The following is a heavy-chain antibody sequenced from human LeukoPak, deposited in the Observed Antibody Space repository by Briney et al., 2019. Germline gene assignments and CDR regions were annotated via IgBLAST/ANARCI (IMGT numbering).Heavy chain of an antibody. D-gene: IGHD6-13*01. V-gene: IGHV3-9*01. CDR2: ISWNSGSI. CDR1: GFTFSSYA. Sequence: RTGGSLRLSCAASGFTFSSYAMSWVRQAPGKGLEWVSGISWNSGSIGYADSVKGRFTISRDNAKNSLYLQMNSLRAEDTALYYCAKDIAAASYYFDYWGQGTLVTVSS. CDR3: AKDIAAASYYFDY. J-gene: IGHJ4*02.